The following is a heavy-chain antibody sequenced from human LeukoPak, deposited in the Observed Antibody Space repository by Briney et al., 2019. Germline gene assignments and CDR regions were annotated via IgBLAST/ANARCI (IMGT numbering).Heavy chain of an antibody. CDR2: INTDGSST. CDR1: GFTFRTYL. V-gene: IGHV3-74*01. D-gene: IGHD6-13*01. CDR3: TRDYSSCPDY. Sequence: GGSLRLSCTASGFTFRTYLMHWVRQAPGKGLVWVSRINTDGSSTTYADSVKGRFTISRDNAKNTLYLQMNSLRAEDTAVYYCTRDYSSCPDYWGQGTLVTVSS. J-gene: IGHJ4*02.